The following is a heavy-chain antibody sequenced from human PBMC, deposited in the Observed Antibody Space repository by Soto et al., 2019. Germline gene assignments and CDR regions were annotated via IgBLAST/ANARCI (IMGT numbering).Heavy chain of an antibody. CDR1: GGSFSGYY. J-gene: IGHJ4*02. CDR2: INHSGST. D-gene: IGHD2-2*01. CDR3: ARVVLGYCSSTSCHHPFPFDY. Sequence: QVQLQQWGAGLLKPSETLSLTCAVYGGSFSGYYWSWIRQPPGKGLEWIGEINHSGSTNYNPSLKSRVTISVDTSKNQLFLKLSSVTDADTAVYYCARVVLGYCSSTSCHHPFPFDYWGQGTLVTVSS. V-gene: IGHV4-34*01.